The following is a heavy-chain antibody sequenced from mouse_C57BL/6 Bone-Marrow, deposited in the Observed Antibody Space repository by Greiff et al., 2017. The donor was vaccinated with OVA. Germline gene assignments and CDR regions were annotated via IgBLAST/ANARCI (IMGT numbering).Heavy chain of an antibody. CDR1: GYTFTDYE. Sequence: QVQLQQSGAELVRPGASVTLSCKASGYTFTDYEMHWVKQTPVHGLEWIGAIDPETGGTAYNQKFKGKAILTADKSSSTAYMELRSLTSEDSAVYYCTSAPLYDYDPSYYAMDYWGQGTSVTVSS. V-gene: IGHV1-15*01. CDR2: IDPETGGT. J-gene: IGHJ4*01. CDR3: TSAPLYDYDPSYYAMDY. D-gene: IGHD2-4*01.